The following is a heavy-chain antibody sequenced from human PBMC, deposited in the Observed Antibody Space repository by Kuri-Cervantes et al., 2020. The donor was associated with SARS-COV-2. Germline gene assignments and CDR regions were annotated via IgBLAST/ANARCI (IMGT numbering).Heavy chain of an antibody. Sequence: ESLKISCAVYGGSFSGYYWSWIRQPPGKGLEWIGEINHSGSTNYNPSLKSRVTVSVDTSMNQFSLKLSSVTAADTAVYYCARDLGYCSGGSCSPSPLWDYWGQGTLVTVSS. J-gene: IGHJ4*02. CDR3: ARDLGYCSGGSCSPSPLWDY. CDR1: GGSFSGYY. D-gene: IGHD2-15*01. V-gene: IGHV4-34*01. CDR2: INHSGST.